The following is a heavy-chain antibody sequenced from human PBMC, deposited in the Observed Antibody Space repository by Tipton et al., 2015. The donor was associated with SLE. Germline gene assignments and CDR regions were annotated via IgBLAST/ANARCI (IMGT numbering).Heavy chain of an antibody. CDR3: AKGTDTMIVVVILDV. J-gene: IGHJ6*02. V-gene: IGHV3-30*18. CDR1: GFTFSSYG. CDR2: ISYDGSNK. D-gene: IGHD3-22*01. Sequence: SLRLSCAASGFTFSSYGMHWVRQAPGKGLEWVALISYDGSNKYYADSVKGRFTISRDNSKNTLYLQMNSLRAEDTAVYYCAKGTDTMIVVVILDVWGQGTTVTVSS.